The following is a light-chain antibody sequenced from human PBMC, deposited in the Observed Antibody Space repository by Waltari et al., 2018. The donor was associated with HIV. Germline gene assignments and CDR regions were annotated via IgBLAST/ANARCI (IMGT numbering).Light chain of an antibody. V-gene: IGKV1-39*01. J-gene: IGKJ2*01. CDR3: QQSYTTPLT. Sequence: DIQMTQSRSSLPATVGDRVNITCRSSQKLRTYLNWYQHSPGLAPKLLIYSASSVHTGVPPRFRGSGSGTAFTRSSSSLRREDFATYYCQQSYTTPLTFGLGTRLEI. CDR2: SAS. CDR1: QKLRTY.